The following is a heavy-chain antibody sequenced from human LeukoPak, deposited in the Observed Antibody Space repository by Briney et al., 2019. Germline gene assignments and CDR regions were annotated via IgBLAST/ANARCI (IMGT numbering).Heavy chain of an antibody. CDR1: GFTFSSYS. J-gene: IGHJ5*02. CDR3: ARESYDYVWGSYRYWFDP. V-gene: IGHV3-48*02. D-gene: IGHD3-16*02. Sequence: GGSLRLSCAASGFTFSSYSMNWVRQAPGKGLEWVSYISSSSSTIYYADSVKGRFTISRDNAKNSLYLQMNSLRDEDTAVYYCARESYDYVWGSYRYWFDPWGQGTLVTVSS. CDR2: ISSSSSTI.